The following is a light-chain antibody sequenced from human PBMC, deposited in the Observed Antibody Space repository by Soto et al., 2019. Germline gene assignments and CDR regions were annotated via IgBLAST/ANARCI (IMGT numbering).Light chain of an antibody. Sequence: QSVLTQPASVSGSPGQSITISCTGTSCDVGNYIFVSWYRQHPGKAPKLMIYDINNRPSGVSNRFSGSKSGNTASLTISGLQAEDEADYYCVSYTTSASYVFGTGTKLTVL. CDR1: SCDVGNYIF. CDR2: DIN. CDR3: VSYTTSASYV. V-gene: IGLV2-14*01. J-gene: IGLJ1*01.